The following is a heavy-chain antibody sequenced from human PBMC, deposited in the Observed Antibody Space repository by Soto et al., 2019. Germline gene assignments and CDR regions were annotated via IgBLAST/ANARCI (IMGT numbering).Heavy chain of an antibody. CDR3: AKSRVRGVFYFDY. CDR2: IAYDGSDR. J-gene: IGHJ4*02. CDR1: GFTFRTYA. D-gene: IGHD3-10*01. V-gene: IGHV3-30*02. Sequence: GGSLRLSCEASGFTFRTYAMNWVRQAPGKGLEWVAFIAYDGSDRKYADSVKGRFTISRDNSKNTLYLQMNTLKTEDTAVYYCAKSRVRGVFYFDYWGQGALVTVYS.